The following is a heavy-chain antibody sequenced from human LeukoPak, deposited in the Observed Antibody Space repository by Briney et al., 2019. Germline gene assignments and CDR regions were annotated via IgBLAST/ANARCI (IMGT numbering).Heavy chain of an antibody. Sequence: EASVKVSCKASGYTFTGYYMHWVRQAPGQGLEWMGWINPNSGGTNYAQKFQGRVTMTRDTSISTAYMELSRLRSDDTAVYYCARTPYCRSTSCYGGIDYWGQGTLVTVSS. V-gene: IGHV1-2*02. CDR3: ARTPYCRSTSCYGGIDY. J-gene: IGHJ4*02. D-gene: IGHD2-2*01. CDR1: GYTFTGYY. CDR2: INPNSGGT.